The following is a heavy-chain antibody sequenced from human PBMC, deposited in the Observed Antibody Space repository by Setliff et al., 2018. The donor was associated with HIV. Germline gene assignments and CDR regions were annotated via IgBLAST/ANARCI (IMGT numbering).Heavy chain of an antibody. J-gene: IGHJ3*02. CDR2: IYHGGTT. CDR1: GYSISSGCY. D-gene: IGHD2-21*02. CDR3: VRDPPLTPTDADHPFDI. Sequence: NPSETLSLTCAVSGYSISSGCYWAWIRQPPGKGLEWIGSIYHGGTTYYNPSLKSRSTISEDTSKNQFSLSLSSVTAADTAVYYCVRDPPLTPTDADHPFDIWGQGTMVTVS. V-gene: IGHV4-38-2*02.